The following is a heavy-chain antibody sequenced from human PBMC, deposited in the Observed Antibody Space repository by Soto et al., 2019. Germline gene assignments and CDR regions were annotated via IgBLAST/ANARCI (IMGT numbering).Heavy chain of an antibody. CDR1: GDTFTSYS. D-gene: IGHD6-6*01. CDR3: ARAPFSSSSFFLDY. CDR2: INAGNGNT. Sequence: GASAKVSCEACGDTFTSYSMHWVRQAPGQRLEWMGWINAGNGNTKYSQKFQGRVAMTWDTSASTVYMDLSSLRSDDTAVYYCARAPFSSSSFFLDYWGKGTLVTVSS. J-gene: IGHJ4*02. V-gene: IGHV1-3*01.